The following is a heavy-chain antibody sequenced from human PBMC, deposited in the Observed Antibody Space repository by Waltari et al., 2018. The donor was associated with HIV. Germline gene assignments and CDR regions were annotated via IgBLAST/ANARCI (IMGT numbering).Heavy chain of an antibody. CDR1: GFKIDANW. Sequence: EVKLLESGGRLVQPGQSLILSCAASGFKIDANWMSWVRQTPGKGLEWVDNRKEDGSKEFFVNSEKGRFTISRNNAKNSLFLQITHLTVDDTAVYFCARESTTGCHIAAWGQGTQVTVSS. V-gene: IGHV3-7*01. CDR2: RKEDGSKE. CDR3: ARESTTGCHIAA. D-gene: IGHD1-1*01. J-gene: IGHJ5*02.